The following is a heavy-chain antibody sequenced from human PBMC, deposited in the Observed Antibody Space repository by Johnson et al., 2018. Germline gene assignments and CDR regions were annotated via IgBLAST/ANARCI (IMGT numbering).Heavy chain of an antibody. D-gene: IGHD2-15*01. CDR1: GFTFSTYA. Sequence: VQLLETGGGVVQPGRSXRLSCAASGFTFSTYAMHWVRQAPGKGLEWVSVISYDESNKDYADSVKGRFTISRDNSKNTLYLEMNSLRVEDTAGYYCAKEDRPTLRPAAYFQHWGQGTLVTVSS. J-gene: IGHJ1*01. CDR2: ISYDESNK. V-gene: IGHV3-30*18. CDR3: AKEDRPTLRPAAYFQH.